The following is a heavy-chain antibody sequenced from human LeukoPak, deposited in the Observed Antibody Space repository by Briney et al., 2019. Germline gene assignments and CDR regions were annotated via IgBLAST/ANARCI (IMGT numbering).Heavy chain of an antibody. D-gene: IGHD6-13*01. CDR2: ISSSSSYT. Sequence: GGSLRLSCAASGFTFSDYYMSWIRQAPGKGLEWVSYISSSSSYTNYADSVKGRFTISRDNAKNSLYLQMNSLRAEDTAVYYCARHLNSSSWLVYFDYWGRGTLVTVSS. CDR3: ARHLNSSSWLVYFDY. V-gene: IGHV3-11*03. J-gene: IGHJ4*02. CDR1: GFTFSDYY.